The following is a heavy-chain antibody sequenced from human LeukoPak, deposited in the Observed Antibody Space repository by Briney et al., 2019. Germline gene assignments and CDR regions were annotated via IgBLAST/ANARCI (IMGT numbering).Heavy chain of an antibody. V-gene: IGHV4-38-2*01. Sequence: SETLSLTCAVSGYSISSGYYWGWIRPPPGKGLEWIGSIYHSGSTYYNPSLKSRVTISVDTSKNQFSLKLSSVTAADTAVYYCARHLSQMMVGNWFDPWGQGTLVTVSS. D-gene: IGHD1-26*01. CDR2: IYHSGST. CDR3: ARHLSQMMVGNWFDP. CDR1: GYSISSGYY. J-gene: IGHJ5*02.